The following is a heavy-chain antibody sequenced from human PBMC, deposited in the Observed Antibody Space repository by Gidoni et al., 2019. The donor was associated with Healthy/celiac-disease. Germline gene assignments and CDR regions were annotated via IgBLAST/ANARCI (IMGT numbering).Heavy chain of an antibody. V-gene: IGHV3-23*01. CDR1: GFLFRDAV. J-gene: IGHJ4*02. CDR3: ANVPDY. CDR2: IPYGGDRT. D-gene: IGHD6-6*01. Sequence: VQLLESAGGLVRSGGSLRLSCAASGFLFRDAVMSWVRPAPGKGLEWVSSIPYGGDRTFYADAVKGRFTSSRDNSNNILYLQMSRRRVEDTATYFCANVPDYWGQGTLVIVSS.